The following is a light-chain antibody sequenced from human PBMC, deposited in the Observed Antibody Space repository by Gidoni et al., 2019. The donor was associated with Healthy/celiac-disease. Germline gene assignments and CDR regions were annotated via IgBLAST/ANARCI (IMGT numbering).Light chain of an antibody. CDR2: GAS. V-gene: IGKV3-20*01. Sequence: EIVLTQSPGTLSLSPGERATLSCRASQSVSSSYLAWYQQKPGQAPSLLIYGASSRATVIPDRFSGSGSGTDFTLTIRRLEPEDFAVYYCQQYGSSPWTFGQGTKVEIK. CDR1: QSVSSSY. CDR3: QQYGSSPWT. J-gene: IGKJ1*01.